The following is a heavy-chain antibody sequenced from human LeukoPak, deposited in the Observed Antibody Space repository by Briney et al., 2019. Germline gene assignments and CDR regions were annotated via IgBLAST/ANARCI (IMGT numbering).Heavy chain of an antibody. V-gene: IGHV1-46*01. CDR3: ARDGASWSSSWAFDI. CDR2: INTSGGST. Sequence: ASVKLSCKASGYTFTSDYMHWVRQAPGQGLEWRGIINTSGGSTSYAQKFQGRVTMTRDTSTSTVYMELSSLRSEDTAVYYCARDGASWSSSWAFDIWGQGTLVTVSS. CDR1: GYTFTSDY. J-gene: IGHJ3*02. D-gene: IGHD6-6*01.